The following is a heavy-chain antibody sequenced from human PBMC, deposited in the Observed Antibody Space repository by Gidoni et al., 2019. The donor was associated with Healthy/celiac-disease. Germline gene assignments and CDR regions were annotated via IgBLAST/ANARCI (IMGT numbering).Heavy chain of an antibody. CDR3: ATEIGVPRYYYDSSGYDRGLDY. V-gene: IGHV1-69-2*01. CDR2: VDPEDGET. CDR1: GYTFTGYY. D-gene: IGHD3-22*01. Sequence: VQLVQSAAAVKKPGATAKISSKVSGYTFTGYYMHWVHQAPGKGLEWMGLVDPEDGETIYAEKCQGRVTITADTSTATAYMELSSLRSEDTAVYYCATEIGVPRYYYDSSGYDRGLDYWGQGTLVTVSS. J-gene: IGHJ4*02.